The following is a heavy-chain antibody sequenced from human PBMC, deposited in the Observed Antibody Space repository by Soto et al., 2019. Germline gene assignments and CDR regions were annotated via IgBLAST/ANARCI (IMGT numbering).Heavy chain of an antibody. Sequence: QVQLVQSGAEVKKPGSSVKVSCKASGGTFSSYAISWVRQAPGQGLEWMGGIIPIFGTANYAQKFQGRVTITADESTSTAYMELSSLRSEDTAVYYWARDPTVTTLTYYYGMDVWGQGTTVTVSS. CDR1: GGTFSSYA. V-gene: IGHV1-69*01. J-gene: IGHJ6*02. CDR3: ARDPTVTTLTYYYGMDV. CDR2: IIPIFGTA. D-gene: IGHD4-4*01.